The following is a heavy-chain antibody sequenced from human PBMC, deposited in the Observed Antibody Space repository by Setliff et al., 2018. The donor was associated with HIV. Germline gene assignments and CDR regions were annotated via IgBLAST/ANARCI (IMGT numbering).Heavy chain of an antibody. CDR3: ARDQGSGSYYKVLNWFDP. D-gene: IGHD3-10*01. V-gene: IGHV4-4*07. J-gene: IGHJ5*02. CDR1: GGSISSYY. CDR2: IYTSGST. Sequence: SETLSLTCTVSGGSISSYYWSWIRQPAGKGLEWIGRIYTSGSTNYNPSLKSRITMSVDTSKNQFSLKLSSVTAADTAVYYCARDQGSGSYYKVLNWFDPWGQGTLVTVSS.